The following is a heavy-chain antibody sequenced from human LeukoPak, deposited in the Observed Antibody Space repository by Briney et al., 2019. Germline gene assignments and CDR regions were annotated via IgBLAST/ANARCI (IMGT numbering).Heavy chain of an antibody. V-gene: IGHV1-18*01. J-gene: IGHJ5*02. CDR3: ARENNYYDSSGYYYGGDWFDP. CDR1: GYTFTSYG. CDR2: ISAYNGNT. Sequence: ASVKVSCKASGYTFTSYGISWVRQAPGQGLEWMGWISAYNGNTNYAQKLQGRVTMTTDTSTSTAYMELRRLRSDDTAVYYCARENNYYDSSGYYYGGDWFDPWRQGTLVTVSS. D-gene: IGHD3-22*01.